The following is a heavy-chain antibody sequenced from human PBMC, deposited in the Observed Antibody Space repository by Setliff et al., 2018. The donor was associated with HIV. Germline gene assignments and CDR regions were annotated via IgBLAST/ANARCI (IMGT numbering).Heavy chain of an antibody. J-gene: IGHJ4*02. V-gene: IGHV4-39*01. D-gene: IGHD4-17*01. Sequence: SETLSLTCTVSGGSISCSCYYWPWIRQPPGKGLEWIGSFYSGGSTYYNPSLKSRVTISVDTSKNQFSLKLSSVTAADTAMYYCASFFVTTVTNQDYWGQGTPVTVSS. CDR1: GGSISCSCYY. CDR2: FYSGGST. CDR3: ASFFVTTVTNQDY.